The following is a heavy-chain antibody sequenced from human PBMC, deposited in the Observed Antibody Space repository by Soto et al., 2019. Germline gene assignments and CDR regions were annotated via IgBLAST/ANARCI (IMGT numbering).Heavy chain of an antibody. D-gene: IGHD3-10*01. CDR2: IYYSGST. J-gene: IGHJ3*02. V-gene: IGHV4-31*02. Sequence: PSETLSLTCTVSGGSISNGDYSWSWIRQHPGKGLEWIGYIYYSGSTYYTPSLESRVTMSVDTSKNQFSLKLSSVTAADTAAYYCAKYGSFAFDIWGQGTMVTVSS. CDR1: GGSISNGDYS. CDR3: AKYGSFAFDI.